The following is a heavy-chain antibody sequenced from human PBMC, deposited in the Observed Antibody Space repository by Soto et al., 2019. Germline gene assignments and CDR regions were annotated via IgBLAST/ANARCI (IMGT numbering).Heavy chain of an antibody. CDR2: IYYSGST. J-gene: IGHJ5*02. V-gene: IGHV4-59*01. CDR3: ARGDSSGYYPNWFDP. Sequence: SETLSLTCTVSGDSISSYYWNWIRQPPGKGLEWIGYIYYSGSTNYNPSLKSRVTISVDTSKNQFSLKLSSVTAADTAVYYCARGDSSGYYPNWFDPWGQGTLVTVSS. D-gene: IGHD3-22*01. CDR1: GDSISSYY.